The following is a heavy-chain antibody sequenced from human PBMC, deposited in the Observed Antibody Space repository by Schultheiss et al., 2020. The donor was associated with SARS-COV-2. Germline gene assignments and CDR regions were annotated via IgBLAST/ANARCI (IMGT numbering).Heavy chain of an antibody. V-gene: IGHV3-30*03. CDR3: ARATSGLAVAGTDY. J-gene: IGHJ4*02. CDR2: IAYDGGDK. Sequence: GSLRLSCAASGFTFSSYGMHWVRQAPGKGLEWVAVIAYDGGDKYFADSVKGRFTISRDNSKNTLFLQMNSLTTDDTAVYYCARATSGLAVAGTDYWGQGTLVTVSS. D-gene: IGHD6-19*01. CDR1: GFTFSSYG.